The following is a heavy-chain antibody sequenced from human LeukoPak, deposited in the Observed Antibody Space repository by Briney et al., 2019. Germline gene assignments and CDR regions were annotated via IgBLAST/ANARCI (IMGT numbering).Heavy chain of an antibody. Sequence: GASVKVSCKASGYTFTGYYMHWVRQAPGQGLEWMGWINPNSGGTNYAQKFQGRVTMTRDTSISTAYMELSRLRSDDTAVYYCARDQRAYCGGDCYSGWFDPWGQGTLVTVSS. D-gene: IGHD2-21*02. V-gene: IGHV1-2*02. CDR1: GYTFTGYY. CDR2: INPNSGGT. J-gene: IGHJ5*02. CDR3: ARDQRAYCGGDCYSGWFDP.